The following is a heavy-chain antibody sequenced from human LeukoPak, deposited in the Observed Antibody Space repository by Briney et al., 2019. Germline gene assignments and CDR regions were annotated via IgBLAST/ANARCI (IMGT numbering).Heavy chain of an antibody. D-gene: IGHD1-26*01. V-gene: IGHV3-23*01. Sequence: PGGSLRLSCAASGFTFSSFGMSWVRRPPGKGLEWVSGISGSGGSTYYADSVKGRFTISRDNSKNMLYLQMNSLRAEDTAVYCCAKDLRHQLIRDGFDYWGQGTLVTVSS. J-gene: IGHJ4*02. CDR2: ISGSGGST. CDR1: GFTFSSFG. CDR3: AKDLRHQLIRDGFDY.